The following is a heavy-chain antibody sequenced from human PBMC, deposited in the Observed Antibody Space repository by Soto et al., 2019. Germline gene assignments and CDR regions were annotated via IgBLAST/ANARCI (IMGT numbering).Heavy chain of an antibody. D-gene: IGHD2-2*01. CDR1: GDSVSSNSAA. J-gene: IGHJ5*02. V-gene: IGHV6-1*01. CDR3: ARSGRRRDIVVVPAAMNWFDP. CDR2: TYYRSKWYN. Sequence: PSQTLSLTCAISGDSVSSNSAAWNWIRQSPSRGLEWLGRTYYRSKWYNDYAVSVKSRITINPDTSKNQFSLQLSSVTPEDTAVYYCARSGRRRDIVVVPAAMNWFDPWGQGTLVTVSS.